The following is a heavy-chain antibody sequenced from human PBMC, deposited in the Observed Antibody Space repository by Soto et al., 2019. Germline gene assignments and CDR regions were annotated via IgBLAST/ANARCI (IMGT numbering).Heavy chain of an antibody. Sequence: QVQLVQSGAEVKKPGSSVKVSCKASGGTFSSYAISWVRQAPGQGLEWMGGIIPIFGTANYAQKFQGRVTITADESTSTAYRELSSLRSEDTAVYYCARGDIVVVPAAPPAGAGGMDVWGQGTTVTVSS. CDR3: ARGDIVVVPAAPPAGAGGMDV. J-gene: IGHJ6*02. CDR2: IIPIFGTA. D-gene: IGHD2-2*01. CDR1: GGTFSSYA. V-gene: IGHV1-69*01.